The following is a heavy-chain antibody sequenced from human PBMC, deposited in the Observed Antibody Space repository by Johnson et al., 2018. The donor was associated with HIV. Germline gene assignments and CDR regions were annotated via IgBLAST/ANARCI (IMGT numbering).Heavy chain of an antibody. CDR3: ARLIAVVIDGFDI. CDR2: INHDGSEK. D-gene: IGHD3-22*01. CDR1: GFTLSNYW. Sequence: EVRLVESGGGLVQRGGSLRLSCAASGFTLSNYWMSWVRQAPGKGPEWVANINHDGSEKYFVDSVKGRFTISRDNAKNSLYLQMNTLRAEDTAVYYCARLIAVVIDGFDIWGQGTMVTVSA. J-gene: IGHJ3*02. V-gene: IGHV3-7*05.